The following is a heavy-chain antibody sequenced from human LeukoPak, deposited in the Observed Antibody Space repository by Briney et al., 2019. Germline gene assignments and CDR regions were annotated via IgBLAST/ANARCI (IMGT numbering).Heavy chain of an antibody. D-gene: IGHD3-10*01. CDR3: ARDYMVRGVIDY. CDR1: GGSISITTYY. Sequence: PSETLSLTCTVSGGSISITTYYWGWLRQPPGKGLEWIGNIYYSGSTYYNPSLKSRVTISVDTSKNQFSLKLSSVTAADTAVYYCARDYMVRGVIDYWGQGTLVTVSS. CDR2: IYYSGST. V-gene: IGHV4-39*07. J-gene: IGHJ4*02.